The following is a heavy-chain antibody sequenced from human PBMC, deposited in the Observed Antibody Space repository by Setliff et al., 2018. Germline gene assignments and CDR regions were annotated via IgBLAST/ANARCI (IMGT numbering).Heavy chain of an antibody. CDR3: ARGPYNIYDRSGYGFTNWFEP. V-gene: IGHV4-39*07. Sequence: SETLSLTCTVSGGSISSSSYYWGWIRQPPGKGLEWIGSIYYSGSTYYNPSLKSRVTISVDTSKKQFSLKLSSVTAADTAVYYCARGPYNIYDRSGYGFTNWFEPWGQGILVTVSS. CDR2: IYYSGST. D-gene: IGHD3-22*01. J-gene: IGHJ5*02. CDR1: GGSISSSSYY.